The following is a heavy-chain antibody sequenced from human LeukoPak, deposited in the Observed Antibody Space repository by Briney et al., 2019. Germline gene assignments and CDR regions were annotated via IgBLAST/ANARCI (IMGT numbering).Heavy chain of an antibody. CDR3: ARDRTTVTLFDY. J-gene: IGHJ4*02. Sequence: GGSLRLSCAASGFTFTSVWMHCFRQAPGRGLVWISRISTDGAITGYADSVKGRFTISRDNAKNTLYLQMNSLRAEDTAVYYCARDRTTVTLFDYWGQGALVTVSS. CDR2: ISTDGAIT. D-gene: IGHD4-17*01. CDR1: GFTFTSVW. V-gene: IGHV3-74*01.